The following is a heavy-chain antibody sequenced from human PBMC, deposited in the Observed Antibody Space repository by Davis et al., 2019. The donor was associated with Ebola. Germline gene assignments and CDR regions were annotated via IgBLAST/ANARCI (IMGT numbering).Heavy chain of an antibody. CDR2: IIPIFGTA. CDR3: ARVGTTVTTIDY. V-gene: IGHV1-69*13. CDR1: GYTFTSYG. J-gene: IGHJ4*02. Sequence: SVKVSCKASGYTFTSYGISWVRQAPGQGLEWMGGIIPIFGTANYAQKFQGRVTITADESTSTAYMELSSLRSEDTAVYYCARVGTTVTTIDYWGQGTLVTVSS. D-gene: IGHD4-17*01.